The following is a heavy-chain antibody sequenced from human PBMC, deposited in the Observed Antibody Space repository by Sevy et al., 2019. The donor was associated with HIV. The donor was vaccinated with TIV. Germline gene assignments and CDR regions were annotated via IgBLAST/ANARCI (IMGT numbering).Heavy chain of an antibody. Sequence: GGSLRLSCAASGFTFSSYGMHWVRQAPGKGLEWVAVISYDGSNKYYADSVKGRFTISRDNSKNTLYLQMNSLRAEDTAVYYCAKGSQHYCSGGSCYHGITTLFDYWGQGTLVTVSS. CDR1: GFTFSSYG. CDR3: AKGSQHYCSGGSCYHGITTLFDY. V-gene: IGHV3-30*18. D-gene: IGHD2-15*01. J-gene: IGHJ4*02. CDR2: ISYDGSNK.